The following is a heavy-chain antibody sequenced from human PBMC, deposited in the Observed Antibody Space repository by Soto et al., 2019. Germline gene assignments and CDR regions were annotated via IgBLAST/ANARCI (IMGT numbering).Heavy chain of an antibody. J-gene: IGHJ4*02. CDR2: TSYDGSNT. V-gene: IGHV3-33*05. CDR3: ARWGTTGGLDV. D-gene: IGHD4-17*01. Sequence: QVQLVESGGGVVQPGTSLRLSCVGSGFTFRSYVIHWVRQAPGKGLEWVALTSYDGSNTYYDDSVRGRFTISRDQSRNPVARQIGSLRVAETALYYSARWGTTGGLDVWGQATLVSVSS. CDR1: GFTFRSYV.